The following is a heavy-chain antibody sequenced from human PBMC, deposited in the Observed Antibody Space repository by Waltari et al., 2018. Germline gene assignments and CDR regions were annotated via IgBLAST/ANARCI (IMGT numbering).Heavy chain of an antibody. V-gene: IGHV3-23*03. CDR1: GFNFRSYA. CDR3: AKKLGPFDY. CDR2: IYSGGST. J-gene: IGHJ4*02. Sequence: EVQLLESGGGLVQPGGSLRLSCAASGFNFRSYAVSWVSHAPGKGLEWVSVIYSGGSTYYADSVKGRFTISRDNSKNTLYLQMNSLRAEDTAVYYCAKKLGPFDYWGQGTLVTVSS.